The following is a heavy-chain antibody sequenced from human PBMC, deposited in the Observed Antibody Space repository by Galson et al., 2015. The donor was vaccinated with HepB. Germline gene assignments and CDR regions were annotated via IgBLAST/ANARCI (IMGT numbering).Heavy chain of an antibody. Sequence: SVKVSCKASGYTFTSYAMHWVRQAPGQRLEWMGWINAGNGNTKYSQKFQGRVTITRDTSASTAYMELSSLRSEDTAVYYCARVRLPRSGIVGAGAIIDWGQGTLVTVSS. V-gene: IGHV1-3*01. CDR3: ARVRLPRSGIVGAGAIID. D-gene: IGHD1-26*01. CDR1: GYTFTSYA. CDR2: INAGNGNT. J-gene: IGHJ4*02.